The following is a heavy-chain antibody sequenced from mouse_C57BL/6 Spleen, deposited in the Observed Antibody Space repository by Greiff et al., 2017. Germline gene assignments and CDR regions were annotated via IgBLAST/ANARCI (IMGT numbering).Heavy chain of an antibody. J-gene: IGHJ1*03. CDR1: GFTFSSYT. CDR2: ISGGGGNT. Sequence: EVQLVESGGGLVKPGGSLKLSCAASGFTFSSYTMSWVRQTPEKRLAWVATISGGGGNTYYPDSVKGRFTISRDNAKNTLYLQMSSLRSEDTVLYYCARPHYYGSSYWYFDVWGTGTTVTVSS. V-gene: IGHV5-9*01. CDR3: ARPHYYGSSYWYFDV. D-gene: IGHD1-1*01.